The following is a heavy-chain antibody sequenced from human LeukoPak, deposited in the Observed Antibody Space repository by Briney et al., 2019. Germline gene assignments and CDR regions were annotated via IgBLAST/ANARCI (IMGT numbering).Heavy chain of an antibody. V-gene: IGHV3-23*01. CDR1: GFTFSSFA. CDR3: ARTPLVRYFDS. D-gene: IGHD2-2*01. CDR2: VSGSAGTT. J-gene: IGHJ4*02. Sequence: GGALRVSSAASGFTFSSFAMSWVREARGKGLGWVSAVSGSAGTTYYADSVKGRFTISRENSKNTPYLQMNSLRAEDTALYYCARTPLVRYFDSWGQGTLVTVSS.